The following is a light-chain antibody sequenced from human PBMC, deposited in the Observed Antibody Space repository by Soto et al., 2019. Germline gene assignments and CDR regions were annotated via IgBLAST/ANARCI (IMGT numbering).Light chain of an antibody. CDR2: TAS. V-gene: IGKV1-27*01. CDR1: QGISNY. J-gene: IGKJ3*01. CDR3: QKYNIATFT. Sequence: DIQMTQSPSSLSASVGDRVTITCRASQGISNYLASYQQKPGKVPNLLIYTASTLQSGVPSRFSGSGSRTAFTLTISILQPEDVATYYCQKYNIATFTFGPGTKVEIK.